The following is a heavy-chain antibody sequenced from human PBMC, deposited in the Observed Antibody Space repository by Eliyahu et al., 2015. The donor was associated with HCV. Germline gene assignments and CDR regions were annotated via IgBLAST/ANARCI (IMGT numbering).Heavy chain of an antibody. J-gene: IGHJ4*02. Sequence: QVQLVQSGAEVKEPGASVKVSCKASAYSFSTNYIHWVRQAPGQGLEWMGIIYPSGTTVSHAQNFQGRLTMTRDTSTSTFYMELSSLRSEDTAVYYCARDTDYWGLGTLVTVSS. V-gene: IGHV1-46*01. CDR2: IYPSGTTV. CDR3: ARDTDY. CDR1: AYSFSTNY.